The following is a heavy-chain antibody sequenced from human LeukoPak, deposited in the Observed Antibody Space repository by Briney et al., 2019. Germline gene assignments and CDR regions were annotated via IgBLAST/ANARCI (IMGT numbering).Heavy chain of an antibody. CDR2: ISYIGTT. D-gene: IGHD4-17*01. CDR3: ARDLVTVTKGFDI. J-gene: IGHJ3*02. CDR1: GDSFSSHY. Sequence: QASETLSLTCAVSGDSFSSHYWTWIRQAPGRGLEWIGYISYIGTTNYNPSLKSRVAISIDTSKNQFSLKLTSVTTADTAVYYCARDLVTVTKGFDIWGLGTMVSVSS. V-gene: IGHV4-59*11.